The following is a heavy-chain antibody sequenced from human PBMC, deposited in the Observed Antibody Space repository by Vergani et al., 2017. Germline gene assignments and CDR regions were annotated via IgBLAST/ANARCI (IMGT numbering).Heavy chain of an antibody. CDR3: TRSEYSGTTCNGHYFDL. CDR2: IKSDGRT. CDR1: GFRVTTYY. J-gene: IGHJ4*01. Sequence: VELLESGGGLAQPGGSLRVSCSASGFRVTTYYMSWVRQAPGKGLEWVSVIKSDGRTSYAESVRGRFTISRDTSRNAVYLQMNILRVEDTGVYYCTRSEYSGTTCNGHYFDLWSNGILVTVSS. D-gene: IGHD5-12*01. V-gene: IGHV3-66*02.